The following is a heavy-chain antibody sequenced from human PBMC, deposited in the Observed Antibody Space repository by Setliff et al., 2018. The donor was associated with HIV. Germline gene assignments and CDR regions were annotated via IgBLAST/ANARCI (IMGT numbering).Heavy chain of an antibody. CDR2: IYTSRGT. Sequence: TLSLTCTVSGGSISGYHWNWLRQTPGKGLEWIGCIYTSRGTNYNHSLRTRVIISVDTSNQFSLKLSSVTAADAAVYYCARSPSYRSSWEYYFDYWGQGILVTVSS. V-gene: IGHV4-4*09. CDR1: GGSISGYH. J-gene: IGHJ4*02. D-gene: IGHD6-13*01. CDR3: ARSPSYRSSWEYYFDY.